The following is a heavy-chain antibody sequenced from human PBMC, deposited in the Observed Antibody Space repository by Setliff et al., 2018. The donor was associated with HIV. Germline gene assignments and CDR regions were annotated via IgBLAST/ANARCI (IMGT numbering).Heavy chain of an antibody. CDR2: IIPVYGTT. D-gene: IGHD4-17*01. V-gene: IGHV1-69*06. Sequence: ASVKVSCKASGGAFTNYAFSWVRQAPGQGLEWMGRIIPVYGTTDYAPQFQGRVTMTADKSRSTVYVDLNNLRSDDTATYYCAPDFGDNWFDPWGQGTLVTSPQ. J-gene: IGHJ5*02. CDR3: APDFGDNWFDP. CDR1: GGAFTNYA.